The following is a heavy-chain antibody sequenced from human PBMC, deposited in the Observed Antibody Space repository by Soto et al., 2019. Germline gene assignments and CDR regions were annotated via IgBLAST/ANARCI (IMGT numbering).Heavy chain of an antibody. CDR3: ARGGHVVVVTAALDY. CDR1: GDTFTDYY. Sequence: QVQLMQSGAEVKKPGASVKVSCKASGDTFTDYYIHWVRQAPGQGLEWMGTVNPSGGHTTYAQHFPGRGTMTRDTSTSTLYMELTSLTSDDTAIYYCARGGHVVVVTAALDYWGQGTLVTGSS. D-gene: IGHD2-21*02. J-gene: IGHJ4*02. V-gene: IGHV1-46*01. CDR2: VNPSGGHT.